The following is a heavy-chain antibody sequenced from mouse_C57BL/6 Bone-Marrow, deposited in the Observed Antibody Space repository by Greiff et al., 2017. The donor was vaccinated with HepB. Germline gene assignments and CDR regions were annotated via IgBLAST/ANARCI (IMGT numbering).Heavy chain of an antibody. CDR1: GYTFTEYT. J-gene: IGHJ2*01. Sequence: VKLMESGAELVKPGASVKLSCKASGYTFTEYTIHWVKQRSGQGLEWIGWFYPGSGSIKYNEKFKDKATLTADKSSSTVYMELSRLTSEDSAVYFCARHEVGYYYFDYWGQGTTLTVSS. CDR2: FYPGSGSI. V-gene: IGHV1-62-2*01. D-gene: IGHD2-3*01. CDR3: ARHEVGYYYFDY.